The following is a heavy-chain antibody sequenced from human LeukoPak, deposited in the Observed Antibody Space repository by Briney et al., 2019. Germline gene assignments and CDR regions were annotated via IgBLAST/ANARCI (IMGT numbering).Heavy chain of an antibody. CDR1: GGSISSYY. V-gene: IGHV4-59*01. Sequence: SETLSLTCTVSGGSISSYYWSWIRQPPGKGLEWIGYIYYSGSTNYSPSLKSRLTISVDTSKNQFSLKLSSVTAADTAVYYCARTYGSSGLGYFNLWGRGTLGTVSS. D-gene: IGHD6-13*01. CDR2: IYYSGST. J-gene: IGHJ2*01. CDR3: ARTYGSSGLGYFNL.